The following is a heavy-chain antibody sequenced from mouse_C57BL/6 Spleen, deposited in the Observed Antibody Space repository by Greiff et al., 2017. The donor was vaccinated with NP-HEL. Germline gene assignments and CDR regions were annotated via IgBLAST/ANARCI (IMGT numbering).Heavy chain of an antibody. J-gene: IGHJ3*01. CDR1: GYTFTNYL. CDR2: INPGSGGT. V-gene: IGHV1-54*01. CDR3: ARCKFSDVPFAY. Sequence: QVQLQQSGAELVRPGTSVKVSCKASGYTFTNYLIEWVKQRPGQGLEWIGVINPGSGGTNYNQKFKGKATLTADKSSSTAYMQLSSLTSEDSAVYYCARCKFSDVPFAYWGQGTLVTVSA.